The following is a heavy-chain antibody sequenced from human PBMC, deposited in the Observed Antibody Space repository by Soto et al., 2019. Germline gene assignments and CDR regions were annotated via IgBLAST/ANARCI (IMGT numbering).Heavy chain of an antibody. CDR2: ISNTGGGT. CDR1: GFHLCTYS. CDR3: AKDWGVDWNRFDY. Sequence: PGGSPGLFLGAPGFHLCTYSQNWGRPGPGKGLEWISKISNTGGGTFYADSVKGRFNVSRDTSKNTLYLQMNSLRAEDTAVYYCAKDWGVDWNRFDYWGQGTLVTVSS. J-gene: IGHJ4*02. V-gene: IGHV3-23*01. D-gene: IGHD1-1*01.